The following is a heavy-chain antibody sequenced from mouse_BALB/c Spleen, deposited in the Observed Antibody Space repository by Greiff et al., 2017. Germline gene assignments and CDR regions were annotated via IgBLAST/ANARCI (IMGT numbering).Heavy chain of an antibody. CDR2: ISDGGSYT. J-gene: IGHJ2*01. Sequence: SGFTFSDYYMYWVRQTPEKRLEWVATISDGGSYTYYPDSVKGRFTISRDNAKNNLYLQMSSLKSEDTAMYYCARDGTGTFDYWGQGTTLTVSS. D-gene: IGHD4-1*01. CDR3: ARDGTGTFDY. CDR1: GFTFSDYY. V-gene: IGHV5-4*02.